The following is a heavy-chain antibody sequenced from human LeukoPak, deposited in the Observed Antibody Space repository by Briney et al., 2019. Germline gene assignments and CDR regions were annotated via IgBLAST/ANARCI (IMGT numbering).Heavy chain of an antibody. J-gene: IGHJ4*02. CDR1: GYTFTGYY. CDR3: ARDGVYYDSSGYSNY. Sequence: ASVKVSCKASGYTFTGYYINWVRQAPGQGLEWMGWINPNSGGTNYAQKFQGRVTMTGDTSISTAYMELSRLRSDDTAVYYCARDGVYYDSSGYSNYWGQGTLVTVSS. CDR2: INPNSGGT. V-gene: IGHV1-2*02. D-gene: IGHD3-22*01.